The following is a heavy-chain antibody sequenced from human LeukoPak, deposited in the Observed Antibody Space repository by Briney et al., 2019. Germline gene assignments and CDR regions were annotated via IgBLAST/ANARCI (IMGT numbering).Heavy chain of an antibody. CDR2: ISAYTGNT. CDR1: GYTFTSYG. CDR3: ARVSADDYYYYYYYMDV. D-gene: IGHD1-1*01. V-gene: IGHV1-18*01. J-gene: IGHJ6*03. Sequence: GASVKVSCKASGYTFTSYGISWVRQAPGQGLEWMGWISAYTGNTNYAQKPQGRVTMTTDTTTSTAYIELRRLRSDDAAVFYCARVSADDYYYYYYYMDVWGKGTTVTVSS.